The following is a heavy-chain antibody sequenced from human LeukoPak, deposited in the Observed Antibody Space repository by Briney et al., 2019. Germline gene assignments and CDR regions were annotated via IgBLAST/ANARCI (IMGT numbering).Heavy chain of an antibody. J-gene: IGHJ4*02. V-gene: IGHV3-23*01. CDR2: ITGDAGRT. CDR3: AKDRAWGAFAY. D-gene: IGHD1-26*01. Sequence: PGGSLSLSCAASGFIFTNHGMNWVRQAPGKGLEWVSGITGDAGRTYYADSVRGRFTISRDNSKNTLYLQMNSLRAEDTAIYYCAKDRAWGAFAYWGQGTLVTLSS. CDR1: GFIFTNHG.